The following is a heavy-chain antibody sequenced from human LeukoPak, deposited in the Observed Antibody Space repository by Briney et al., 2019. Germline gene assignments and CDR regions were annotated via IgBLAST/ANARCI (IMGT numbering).Heavy chain of an antibody. CDR1: GGSISSGGYY. J-gene: IGHJ5*02. V-gene: IGHV4-31*03. D-gene: IGHD2-2*01. CDR3: ARYCSSTSCYRYLNWFDP. CDR2: VYYSGST. Sequence: SQTLSLTCTVSGGSISSGGYYWSWSRQHPGKGLEWIGYVYYSGSTYYNPSLKSRVTISVDTSKNQFSLKLSSVTAADTAVYYCARYCSSTSCYRYLNWFDPWGQGTLVTVSS.